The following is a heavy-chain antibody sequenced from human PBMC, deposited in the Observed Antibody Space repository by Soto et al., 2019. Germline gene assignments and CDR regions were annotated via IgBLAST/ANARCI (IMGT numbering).Heavy chain of an antibody. CDR3: ASSHCSSTSCYTYFQH. J-gene: IGHJ1*01. CDR1: GFTVSSNY. CDR2: IYSGGST. V-gene: IGHV3-53*01. D-gene: IGHD2-2*02. Sequence: GGSLRLSCAASGFTVSSNYMSWVRQAPGKGLEWVSVIYSGGSTNYADSVKGRFTISRDNSKNTLYLQMNSLRAEDTAVYYCASSHCSSTSCYTYFQHWGQGTLVTVSS.